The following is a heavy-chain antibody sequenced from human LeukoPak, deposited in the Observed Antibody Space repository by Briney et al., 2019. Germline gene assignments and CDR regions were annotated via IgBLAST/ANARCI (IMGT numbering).Heavy chain of an antibody. J-gene: IGHJ4*02. V-gene: IGHV3-21*01. CDR2: ISSSSSYI. Sequence: GGSLRLSCAASAFTFSSYSMNWVRQAPGKGLEWVSSISSSSSYIYYADSVKGRFTISRDNAKNSLYLQMNSLRAEDTAVDYCARDRSGSSGYYYDYWGQGTLVTVSS. CDR3: ARDRSGSSGYYYDY. CDR1: AFTFSSYS. D-gene: IGHD3-22*01.